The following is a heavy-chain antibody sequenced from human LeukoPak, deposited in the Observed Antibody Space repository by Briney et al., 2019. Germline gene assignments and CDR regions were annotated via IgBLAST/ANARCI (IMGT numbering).Heavy chain of an antibody. CDR1: GYNISNNG. V-gene: IGHV1-18*01. J-gene: IGHJ4*02. CDR2: TSVYSSNT. Sequence: GASVKVSCKASGYNISNNGISWVRQAPGQGLEWMGWTSVYSSNTNSAQNLQGRVTMTTDTSTSTAYMELRSLRSDDTAVYYCARMGCSSASCYTLDYWGQGTLVTVSS. CDR3: ARMGCSSASCYTLDY. D-gene: IGHD2-2*02.